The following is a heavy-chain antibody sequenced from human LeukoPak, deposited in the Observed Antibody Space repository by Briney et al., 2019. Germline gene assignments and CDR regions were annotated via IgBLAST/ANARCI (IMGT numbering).Heavy chain of an antibody. J-gene: IGHJ5*02. CDR3: ARGSMVRGVIPYNWFDP. Sequence: PSETLSLTCTVSGGSISSYYWSWIRQPPGKGLEWIGYIYYSGSTNYNPSLKSRVTISVDTSKNQFSLKLSSVTAADTAVYYCARGSMVRGVIPYNWFDPWGQGTLVTVSS. CDR1: GGSISSYY. CDR2: IYYSGST. V-gene: IGHV4-59*01. D-gene: IGHD3-10*01.